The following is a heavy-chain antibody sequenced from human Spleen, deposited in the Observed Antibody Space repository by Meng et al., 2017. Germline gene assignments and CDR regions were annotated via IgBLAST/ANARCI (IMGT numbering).Heavy chain of an antibody. J-gene: IGHJ4*02. V-gene: IGHV4-34*01. CDR1: GGSFSDYY. CDR3: ARGPTTMAHDFDY. Sequence: QGLHQQWGAGLLQPSETLSLTCVVSGGSFSDYYWSWIRQPPGKGLEWIWEINHSGSTNYNPSLESRATISVDTSQNNLSLKLSSVTAADSAVYYCARGPTTMAHDFDYWGQGTLVTVSS. D-gene: IGHD4-11*01. CDR2: INHSGST.